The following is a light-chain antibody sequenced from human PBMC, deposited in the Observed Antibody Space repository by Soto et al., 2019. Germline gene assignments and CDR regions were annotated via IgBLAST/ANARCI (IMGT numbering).Light chain of an antibody. CDR3: ATWDDSLSGRV. CDR2: GNG. V-gene: IGLV1-40*01. CDR1: SSNIGAGND. Sequence: QSVLTQPPSVSGAPGQRVTISCTGSSSNIGAGNDVHWYQHLPGTAPKLLIYGNGNRPSGVPDRFSGSKSGASASLAISGLRADDAGDYYCATWDDSLSGRVFGGGTKLTVL. J-gene: IGLJ3*02.